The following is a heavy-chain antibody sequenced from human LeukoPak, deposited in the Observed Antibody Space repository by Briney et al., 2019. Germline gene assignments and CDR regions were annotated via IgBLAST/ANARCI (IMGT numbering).Heavy chain of an antibody. CDR2: IWYDGSNK. CDR3: ARDEFDDSSGYYSD. J-gene: IGHJ4*02. CDR1: GFTFSSYG. D-gene: IGHD3-22*01. Sequence: GRSLRLSCAASGFTFSSYGMHWVRQAPGKGLEWVAVIWYDGSNKYYADSVKGRFIISRDNSKNTLYLQMNSLRAEDTAVYYCARDEFDDSSGYYSDWGQGTLVTVSS. V-gene: IGHV3-33*01.